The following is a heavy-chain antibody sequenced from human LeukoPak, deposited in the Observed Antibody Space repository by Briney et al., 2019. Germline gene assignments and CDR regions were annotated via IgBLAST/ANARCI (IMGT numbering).Heavy chain of an antibody. Sequence: SETLSLTCAVSGGSISSSNWWSWVRPPPGKGLEWIGEIYHSGSTNYNPSLKSRVTISVDKSKNQFSLKLSSVTAADTAVYYCAREWRLGGIAALLDYWGQGTLVTVSS. J-gene: IGHJ4*02. CDR2: IYHSGST. V-gene: IGHV4-4*02. D-gene: IGHD6-6*01. CDR3: AREWRLGGIAALLDY. CDR1: GGSISSSNW.